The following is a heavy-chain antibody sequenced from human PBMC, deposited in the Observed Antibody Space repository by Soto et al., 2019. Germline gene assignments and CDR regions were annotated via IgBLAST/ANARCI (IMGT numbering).Heavy chain of an antibody. CDR3: ATPPYWYSSGWYVGFDY. CDR1: GFSISDYA. D-gene: IGHD6-19*01. Sequence: EVQLLESGGGFIQPGGSLRLSCSASGFSISDYAMSWVRQAPGKGLEWVSSISDSGTKTFYADSVKGRFAISRDTSKNTVYMQMNNLRVGDTALYYCATPPYWYSSGWYVGFDYWGQGTLVTVSS. J-gene: IGHJ4*02. CDR2: ISDSGTKT. V-gene: IGHV3-23*01.